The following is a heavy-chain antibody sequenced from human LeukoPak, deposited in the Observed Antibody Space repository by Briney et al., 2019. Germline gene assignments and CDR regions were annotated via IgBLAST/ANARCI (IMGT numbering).Heavy chain of an antibody. CDR1: GFTFSSYG. CDR2: IWYDGSNK. V-gene: IGHV3-33*01. D-gene: IGHD3-22*01. CDR3: ARVGYDSSDFDY. Sequence: GRSLRLSCAASGFTFSSYGMHWVRQAPGKGLEWVAVIWYDGSNKYYADSVKGRFTISRDNSKNTLYLQMNSLRAEDTAVYYCARVGYDSSDFDYWGQGTLVTVSS. J-gene: IGHJ4*02.